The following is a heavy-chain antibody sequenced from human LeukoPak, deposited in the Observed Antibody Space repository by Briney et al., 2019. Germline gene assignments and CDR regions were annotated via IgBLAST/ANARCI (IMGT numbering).Heavy chain of an antibody. Sequence: SETLSLTCAVYGGSFSGYYWSWIRQPPGKGLEWIGGINHSGSTNYNPSLKSRVTISVDTSKNQFSLKLSSVTAADTAVYYCASSGAVAGSFDYWGQGTLVTVSS. CDR3: ASSGAVAGSFDY. D-gene: IGHD6-19*01. J-gene: IGHJ4*02. CDR2: INHSGST. V-gene: IGHV4-34*01. CDR1: GGSFSGYY.